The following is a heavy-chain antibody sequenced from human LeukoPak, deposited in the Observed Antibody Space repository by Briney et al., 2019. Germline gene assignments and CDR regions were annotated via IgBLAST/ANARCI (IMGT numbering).Heavy chain of an antibody. V-gene: IGHV3-23*01. J-gene: IGHJ4*02. Sequence: PGGSLRLSCAASGFTLSSYGMNWVSQAPGKGLEWVSGISGSGGSTYYADSVKGRFTISRGNAKNSLYLQMNSLRAEDTGLYYCAAQRFHGDYVGYWGQGTLVTVSS. CDR1: GFTLSSYG. CDR2: ISGSGGST. D-gene: IGHD3-3*01. CDR3: AAQRFHGDYVGY.